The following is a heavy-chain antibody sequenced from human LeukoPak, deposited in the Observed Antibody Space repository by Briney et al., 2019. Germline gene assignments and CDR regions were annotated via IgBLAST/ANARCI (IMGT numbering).Heavy chain of an antibody. CDR1: GFTFRNYA. CDR3: AKDIGGTSFSNWFDP. D-gene: IGHD2-15*01. J-gene: IGHJ5*02. V-gene: IGHV3-33*06. Sequence: GGSLRLSCAASGFTFRNYAMHWVRQAPGKGLEWVAVISYDGSDKYYVDAVKGRFTISRDNSSNTLYLQMNSLGADDTAVYYCAKDIGGTSFSNWFDPWGQGTLVTVS. CDR2: ISYDGSDK.